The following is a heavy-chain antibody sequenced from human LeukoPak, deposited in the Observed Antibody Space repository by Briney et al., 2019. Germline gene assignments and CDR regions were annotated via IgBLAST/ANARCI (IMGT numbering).Heavy chain of an antibody. Sequence: SETLSLTCTVSGGSLTRSNYYWGWVRQHPGRGTGSLGSISYSGRTYDNPSLKSRVTISVDTSQKQFSLKLSSVTAADTAMYYCARERAGAGNEIRFDYWGPGTLVTVSS. CDR1: GGSLTRSNYY. J-gene: IGHJ4*02. CDR2: ISYSGRT. V-gene: IGHV4-39*02. D-gene: IGHD6-19*01. CDR3: ARERAGAGNEIRFDY.